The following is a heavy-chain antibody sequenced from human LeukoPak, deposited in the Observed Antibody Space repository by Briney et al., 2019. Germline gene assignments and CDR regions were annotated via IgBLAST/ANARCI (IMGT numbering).Heavy chain of an antibody. V-gene: IGHV3-23*01. J-gene: IGHJ4*02. CDR2: ISGGSGTT. D-gene: IGHD5-12*01. Sequence: PGGSLRLSCAASGFTFSNYAMSWVRQAPGKGMEWVSAISGGSGTTYFADSVRGRFTISRGNSKNTLYLQMNSLRAEDTAVYYCAKVPEGGYDLYYFDYWGQGALVTVSS. CDR1: GFTFSNYA. CDR3: AKVPEGGYDLYYFDY.